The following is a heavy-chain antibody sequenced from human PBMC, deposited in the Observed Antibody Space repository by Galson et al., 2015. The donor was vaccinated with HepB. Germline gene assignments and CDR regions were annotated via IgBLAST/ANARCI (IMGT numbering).Heavy chain of an antibody. Sequence: SLRLSCAVSAFTFSTYPMSWVRQAPGKGLEWVSSVSGSGGGTLYADSVKGRFTISRDNSKNTLYLQMNSLRAEDTAVYYCAKGGPYNSSPLKYWGQGTLVTVSS. CDR1: AFTFSTYP. D-gene: IGHD6-6*01. J-gene: IGHJ4*02. V-gene: IGHV3-23*01. CDR2: VSGSGGGT. CDR3: AKGGPYNSSPLKY.